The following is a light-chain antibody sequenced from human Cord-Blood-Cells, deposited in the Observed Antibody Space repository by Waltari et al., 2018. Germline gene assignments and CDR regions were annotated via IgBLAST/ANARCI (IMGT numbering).Light chain of an antibody. V-gene: IGKV3-11*01. CDR1: QSVSSY. J-gene: IGKJ4*01. Sequence: EIVLTQTPATLSLPPGERGTLSCRASQSVSSYLAWYQQKLGHAPRLLIYDASNRATGIPARFSGSGSGTDFTLTISSLEPEDFAVYYCQQRSNWPPLTFGGGTKVEIK. CDR2: DAS. CDR3: QQRSNWPPLT.